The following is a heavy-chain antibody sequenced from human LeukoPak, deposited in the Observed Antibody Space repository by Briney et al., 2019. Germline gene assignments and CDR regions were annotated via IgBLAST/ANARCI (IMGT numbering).Heavy chain of an antibody. Sequence: GGSLRLSCAASGFTFSNAWMSWVRQAPGKGLEWVGRIKSKTDGGTTVYAAPVKGRFTISRDDSKNTLYLQMNSLKTEDTAVYYCTTVNDGSGAGLDPWGQGTLVTVSS. D-gene: IGHD3-22*01. CDR2: IKSKTDGGTT. CDR1: GFTFSNAW. J-gene: IGHJ5*02. CDR3: TTVNDGSGAGLDP. V-gene: IGHV3-15*01.